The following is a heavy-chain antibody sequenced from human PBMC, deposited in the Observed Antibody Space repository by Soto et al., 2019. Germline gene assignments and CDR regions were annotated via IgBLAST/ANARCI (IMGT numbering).Heavy chain of an antibody. Sequence: GGSLRLSCAASGFTFSSYWMHWVRQAPGKGLVWVSRIKSDGSITTYADSVKGRFTISRGNAKNTLFLQMNSLRAEDTAVYYCTRGSTEVVPADPFDYWGQGTLVTVSS. CDR1: GFTFSSYW. CDR2: IKSDGSIT. CDR3: TRGSTEVVPADPFDY. D-gene: IGHD2-2*01. J-gene: IGHJ4*02. V-gene: IGHV3-74*01.